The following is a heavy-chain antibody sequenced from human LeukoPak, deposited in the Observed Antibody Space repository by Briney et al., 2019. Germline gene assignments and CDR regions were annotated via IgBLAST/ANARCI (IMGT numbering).Heavy chain of an antibody. Sequence: GGSLRLSCAASGFTFSSYEMNWVRQAPGKGLEWVSYISNGGGTIYYADSVKGRFTISRDNAKNSLYLKMNSLRAEDTAVYYCARDHPAPGINWYFDLWGRGTLATVSS. CDR3: ARDHPAPGINWYFDL. V-gene: IGHV3-48*03. D-gene: IGHD1-26*01. CDR1: GFTFSSYE. J-gene: IGHJ2*01. CDR2: ISNGGGTI.